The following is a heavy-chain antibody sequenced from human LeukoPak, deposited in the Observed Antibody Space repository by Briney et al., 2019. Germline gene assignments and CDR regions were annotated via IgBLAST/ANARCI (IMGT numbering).Heavy chain of an antibody. J-gene: IGHJ3*02. CDR2: IYYSGST. V-gene: IGHV4-59*01. CDR3: ARVLYYYDSSGYYHDAFDI. CDR1: GGSISSYY. Sequence: SETLSLTCTVSGGSISSYYWSWIRQPPGKGLERIGYIYYSGSTNYNPSLKSRVTISVDTSKNQFSLKLSSVTAADTAVYYCARVLYYYDSSGYYHDAFDIWGQGTMVTVSS. D-gene: IGHD3-22*01.